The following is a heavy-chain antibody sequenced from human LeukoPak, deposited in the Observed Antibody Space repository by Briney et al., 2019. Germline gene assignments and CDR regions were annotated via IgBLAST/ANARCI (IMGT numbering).Heavy chain of an antibody. V-gene: IGHV3-9*01. CDR3: AELGITMIGGV. CDR1: GFTFDDCP. Sequence: PGGSLRLSCAASGFTFDDCPMHWVRQAPGKGLEWVSGISWNSGSIGYADSVKGRFTISRDNAKNSLYLQMNSLRAEDTAVYYCAELGITMIGGVWGKGTTVTISS. CDR2: ISWNSGSI. D-gene: IGHD3-10*02. J-gene: IGHJ6*04.